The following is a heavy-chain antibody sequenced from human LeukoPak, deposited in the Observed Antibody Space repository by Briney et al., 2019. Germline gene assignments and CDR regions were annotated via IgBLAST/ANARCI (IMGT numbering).Heavy chain of an antibody. Sequence: SETLSLTCTVSGGSISSYYWSWIRQPPGKGLEWIGRIYTSGSTNYNPSLKSRVTISLDTSKTQFSLKLSAVTAADTAVYYCARGRKIVVVVGTTRTHRDYYMNVWGKGTTVTVSS. D-gene: IGHD2-15*01. CDR2: IYTSGST. J-gene: IGHJ6*03. V-gene: IGHV4-4*07. CDR3: ARGRKIVVVVGTTRTHRDYYMNV. CDR1: GGSISSYY.